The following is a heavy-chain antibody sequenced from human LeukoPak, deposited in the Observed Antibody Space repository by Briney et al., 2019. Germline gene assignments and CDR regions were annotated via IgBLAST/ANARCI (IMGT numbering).Heavy chain of an antibody. V-gene: IGHV3-13*01. CDR2: IGTAGDT. D-gene: IGHD3-9*01. J-gene: IGHJ6*02. CDR3: VRGGLRYFDWFSPMDV. CDR1: GFTFSSYD. Sequence: GGSLRLSCAASGFTFSSYDMHWVRQATGKGLEWVSAIGTAGDTYYPGSVKGRLTISRENAKNSLYLQMNSLRAGDTAVYYCVRGGLRYFDWFSPMDVWGQGTTVTVSS.